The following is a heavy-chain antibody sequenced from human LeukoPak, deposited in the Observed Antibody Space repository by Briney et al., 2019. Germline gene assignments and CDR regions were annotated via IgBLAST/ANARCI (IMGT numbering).Heavy chain of an antibody. CDR1: GGSISQYY. CDR3: ARVKDFAYSFFDL. Sequence: SETLSLTCTLSGGSISQYYWSWIRQPPGKGPVWIGYVYRSGNTNYNPSLKSRVTISVDTSKNHFSLNLTSVTAADTAVYYCARVKDFAYSFFDLWGRGTLVTVSS. J-gene: IGHJ2*01. V-gene: IGHV4-59*01. CDR2: VYRSGNT.